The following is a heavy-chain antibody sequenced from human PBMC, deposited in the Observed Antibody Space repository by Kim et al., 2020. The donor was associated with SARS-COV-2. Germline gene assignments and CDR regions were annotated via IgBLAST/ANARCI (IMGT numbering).Heavy chain of an antibody. CDR2: VSGSGSTT. D-gene: IGHD3-16*01. Sequence: GGSLRLSCAASGFTFSSYAMNWVRQAPGKGLQWVSVVSGSGSTTFYADSVKGRVTISRDNSRNTLYLQMDSLRADDTAIYYCAKGFRYYDGFYDAFEIWGQGTTVTVSS. V-gene: IGHV3-23*01. J-gene: IGHJ3*02. CDR1: GFTFSSYA. CDR3: AKGFRYYDGFYDAFEI.